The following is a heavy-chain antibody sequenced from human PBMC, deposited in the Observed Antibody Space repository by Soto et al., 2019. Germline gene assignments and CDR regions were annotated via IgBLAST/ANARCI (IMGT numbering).Heavy chain of an antibody. J-gene: IGHJ4*02. CDR3: ARVGCSGGSCYLDY. V-gene: IGHV4-4*02. Sequence: PSETLSLTCAVSGGSISSSNWWSCVRQPPGKGLEWIGEIYHSGSTNYNPSLKSRVTISVDKSKNQFSLKLSSVTAADTAVYYCARVGCSGGSCYLDYWGQGTLVTVSS. D-gene: IGHD2-15*01. CDR2: IYHSGST. CDR1: GGSISSSNW.